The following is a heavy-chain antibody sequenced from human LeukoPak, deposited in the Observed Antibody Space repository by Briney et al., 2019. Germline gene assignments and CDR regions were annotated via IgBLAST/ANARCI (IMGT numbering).Heavy chain of an antibody. CDR3: VKDSSSGSYFDY. J-gene: IGHJ4*02. CDR1: GFTFSSFV. Sequence: PGGSLRLSCSASGFTFSSFVMHWVRQAPGKGLEYVSAISSNGGSTYYADSVKGRFTISRDNSRNTLHLQMSSLRVEDTAVYYCVKDSSSGSYFDYWGQGTLVTVSS. D-gene: IGHD3-10*01. CDR2: ISSNGGST. V-gene: IGHV3-64D*06.